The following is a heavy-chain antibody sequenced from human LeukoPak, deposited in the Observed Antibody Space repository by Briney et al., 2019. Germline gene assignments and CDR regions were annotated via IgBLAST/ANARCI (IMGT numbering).Heavy chain of an antibody. V-gene: IGHV3-30-3*01. D-gene: IGHD5-12*01. CDR1: GFTFSSYA. CDR3: ARPPPYVDIVATFPPGFGY. J-gene: IGHJ4*02. CDR2: ISYDGSNK. Sequence: GGSLRLSCAASGFTFSSYAMRWVRQAPGKGLEWVAVISYDGSNKYYADSVKGRFTISRDNSKNTLYLQMNSLRAEDTAVYYCARPPPYVDIVATFPPGFGYWGQGTLVTVSS.